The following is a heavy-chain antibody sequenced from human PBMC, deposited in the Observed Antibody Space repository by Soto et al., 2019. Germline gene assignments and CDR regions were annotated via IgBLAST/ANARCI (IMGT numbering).Heavy chain of an antibody. Sequence: PSETLSLTCAVYGGSFSGYYWSWIRQPPGKGLEWIGQINHSGSTNYNPSLKSRVTISVDKSKNQFSLKLSSVTAAATAVYYCARVSGSYYYGMDVWGQGTTVTVSS. CDR1: GGSFSGYY. CDR2: INHSGST. V-gene: IGHV4-34*01. J-gene: IGHJ6*02. CDR3: ARVSGSYYYGMDV. D-gene: IGHD1-26*01.